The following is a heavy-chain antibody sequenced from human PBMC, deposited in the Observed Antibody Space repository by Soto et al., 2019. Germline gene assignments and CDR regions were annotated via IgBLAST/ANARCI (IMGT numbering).Heavy chain of an antibody. J-gene: IGHJ6*03. V-gene: IGHV4-39*01. Sequence: QLQLQESGPGLVKPSETLSLTCTVSGGSISSSSYYWGWIRQPPGKGLEWIGSIYYSGSTYYNPSIKSRVALPVDKSKNQYSLKLSSVPAADPAVYYCARRHCDFWSGYFPGRFYYYMDVWGKGTTVTVSS. CDR2: IYYSGST. D-gene: IGHD3-3*01. CDR3: ARRHCDFWSGYFPGRFYYYMDV. CDR1: GGSISSSSYY.